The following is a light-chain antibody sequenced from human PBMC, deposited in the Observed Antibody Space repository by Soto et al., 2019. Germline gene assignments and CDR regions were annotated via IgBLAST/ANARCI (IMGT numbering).Light chain of an antibody. V-gene: IGKV3-15*01. CDR3: QQYNQWPLT. J-gene: IGKJ4*01. Sequence: EIVMTQSPATLSVSPGERATLSCRASQSVSSNLAWYQQKPGQAPRLLIYGVSTRATGIPVRFSGSGSGTEFTLSISSLQSEYFAVYYCQQYNQWPLTFGVLTEVEI. CDR1: QSVSSN. CDR2: GVS.